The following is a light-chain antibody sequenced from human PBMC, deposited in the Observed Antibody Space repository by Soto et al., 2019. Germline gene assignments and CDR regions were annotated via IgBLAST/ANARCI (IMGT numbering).Light chain of an antibody. CDR2: GAF. V-gene: IGKV3-15*01. Sequence: EIVLTQSPVTLSLSPGERATLSCRASQSVSSNNLAWYQQKPGQAPSLLIYGAFNRATGIPDRFSGSGSGTEFTLTISSLQSEDFALYYCQQYNNWPRTFGQGTKVDIK. J-gene: IGKJ1*01. CDR3: QQYNNWPRT. CDR1: QSVSSN.